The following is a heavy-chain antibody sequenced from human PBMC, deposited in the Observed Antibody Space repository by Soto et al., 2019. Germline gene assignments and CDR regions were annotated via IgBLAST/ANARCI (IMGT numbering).Heavy chain of an antibody. Sequence: EVQLVESGGGLVQPGGSLRLSCAASGFTFSSYEMNWVRQAPGKGLEWVSYISSSGSTIYYADSVKGRFTISRDNAKNSLYLQMNSLRAEDTAVYYCARVPDYYGMDVWGPGTTVTVSS. CDR1: GFTFSSYE. CDR2: ISSSGSTI. V-gene: IGHV3-48*03. J-gene: IGHJ6*02. CDR3: ARVPDYYGMDV.